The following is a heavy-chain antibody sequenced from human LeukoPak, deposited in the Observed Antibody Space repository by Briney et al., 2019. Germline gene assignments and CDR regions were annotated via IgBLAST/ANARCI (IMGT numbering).Heavy chain of an antibody. CDR2: ISAYNGNT. CDR3: ARKDYYDSSGYSDY. J-gene: IGHJ4*02. D-gene: IGHD3-22*01. Sequence: ASVKLSCNASSYTFRSYGIIWVPQPSAQALECMVCISAYNGNTNYAQKLQGRVTMSTDTSTSTAYVELRSLRSDDTAVYYCARKDYYDSSGYSDYWGQGTLVTVSS. CDR1: SYTFRSYG. V-gene: IGHV1-18*01.